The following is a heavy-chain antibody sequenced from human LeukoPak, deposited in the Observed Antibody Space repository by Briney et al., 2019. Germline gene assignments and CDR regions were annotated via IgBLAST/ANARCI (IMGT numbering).Heavy chain of an antibody. Sequence: GGSLRLSCAASGFTFGSYAMSWVRQAPGKGLEWVSSFSGSGGSTYYADSVKDRFTISRDNSRNTLYVQMNSLRAEDTAVYYCAKSLCGSYVCVEGGFDAFDIWGQGTMVTVSS. D-gene: IGHD1-26*01. CDR1: GFTFGSYA. CDR3: AKSLCGSYVCVEGGFDAFDI. J-gene: IGHJ3*02. V-gene: IGHV3-23*01. CDR2: FSGSGGST.